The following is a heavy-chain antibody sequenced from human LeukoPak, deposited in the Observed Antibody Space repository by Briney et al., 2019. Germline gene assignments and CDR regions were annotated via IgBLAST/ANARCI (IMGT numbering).Heavy chain of an antibody. CDR1: EFIFSNNP. Sequence: GGSLRLSCAASEFIFSNNPMHWVRQAPGKGLEWVAAISYDGNSKWYADSVQGRFTISRDNSKNTLYLQMNSLGVEDTAVYYCARDRLAITVAGTVDYWGQGTLVTVSS. V-gene: IGHV3-30-3*01. CDR3: ARDRLAITVAGTVDY. J-gene: IGHJ4*02. CDR2: ISYDGNSK. D-gene: IGHD6-19*01.